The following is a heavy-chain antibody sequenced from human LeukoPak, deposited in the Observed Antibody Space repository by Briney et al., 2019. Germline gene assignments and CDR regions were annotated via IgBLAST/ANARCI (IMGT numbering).Heavy chain of an antibody. Sequence: GGSLRLSCATSGFTFSNAWMNWVRQAPGKGLEWVGRIRSNSDGGTIDYAAPVKGRFTISRDDSKATLFLQMNSLKMEDTAIYYCKTGIDYGGGYWGQGTLVSVSS. CDR1: GFTFSNAW. CDR2: IRSNSDGGTI. J-gene: IGHJ4*02. CDR3: KTGIDYGGGY. D-gene: IGHD3-16*01. V-gene: IGHV3-15*07.